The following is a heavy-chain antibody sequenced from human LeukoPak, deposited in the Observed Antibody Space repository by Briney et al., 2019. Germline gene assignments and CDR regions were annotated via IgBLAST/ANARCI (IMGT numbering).Heavy chain of an antibody. CDR2: LSPSGGVT. CDR1: GFTFSSYA. J-gene: IGHJ4*02. V-gene: IGHV3-23*01. Sequence: PGGSLRLSCAASGFTFSSYAMSWVRQAPGEGLEWVSALSPSGGVTYYADSVKGRFTISRDNSKNTLYLQMNSLRAEDTAVYYCARLKWERLGLTDYFDYWGQGTLVTVSS. D-gene: IGHD1-26*01. CDR3: ARLKWERLGLTDYFDY.